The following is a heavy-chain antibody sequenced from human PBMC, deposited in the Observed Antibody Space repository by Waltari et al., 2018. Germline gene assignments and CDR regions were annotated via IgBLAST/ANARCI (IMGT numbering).Heavy chain of an antibody. CDR2: INMDGSTR. CDR3: ARAGSYRFDY. D-gene: IGHD1-26*01. V-gene: IGHV3-74*01. Sequence: EVELVESGGGLVQPGGSLRLSCEGSGFTFSDNWVHWVRQGPGKGLEWVARINMDGSTRNYADSVQGRFTISRDNARNTLYLQMNSLRVEDTAVYYCARAGSYRFDYWGQGTLVTVSS. CDR1: GFTFSDNW. J-gene: IGHJ4*02.